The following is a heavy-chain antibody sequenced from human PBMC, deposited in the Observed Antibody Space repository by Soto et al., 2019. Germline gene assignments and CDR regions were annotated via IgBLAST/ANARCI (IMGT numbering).Heavy chain of an antibody. CDR3: ARDQLYCSSTSCSRPYYYYGMDV. D-gene: IGHD2-2*01. J-gene: IGHJ6*02. CDR2: IYHSGST. V-gene: IGHV4-38-2*02. CDR1: GYSISSGYY. Sequence: SETLSLTCAVSGYSISSGYYWGWIRQPPGKGLEWIGSIYHSGSTYYNPSLKSRVTISVDTSKNQFSLKLSSVTAADTAVYYCARDQLYCSSTSCSRPYYYYGMDVWGQGTTVTVSS.